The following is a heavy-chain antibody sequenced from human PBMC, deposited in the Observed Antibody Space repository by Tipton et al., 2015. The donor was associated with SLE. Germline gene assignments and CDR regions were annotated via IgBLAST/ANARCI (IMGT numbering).Heavy chain of an antibody. Sequence: LRLSCTVSGGSISSGSHYWSWIRQPAGKGLEWIGRIYTSGSTNYNPTLKSRLTISVDTSKNQFSLKLCSVTVADTAVYYCARDPVAGRGIDYWGQGSLVTVSS. CDR3: ARDPVAGRGIDY. CDR1: GGSISSGSHY. V-gene: IGHV4-61*02. CDR2: IYTSGST. D-gene: IGHD6-19*01. J-gene: IGHJ4*02.